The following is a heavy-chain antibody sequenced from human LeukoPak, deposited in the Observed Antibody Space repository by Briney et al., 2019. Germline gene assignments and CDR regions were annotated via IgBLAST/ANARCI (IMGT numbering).Heavy chain of an antibody. J-gene: IGHJ4*02. CDR2: ISGSGGST. CDR1: GFTFSSYQ. Sequence: QPGGSLRLSCAASGFTFSSYQMNWVRQAPGKGLEGVSTISGSGGSTYYAESVKGRFTISRDNSKNTLYLQMNSLRGEDTALYYCAKDLAGCSDSWGQGTLVTVSS. CDR3: AKDLAGCSDS. D-gene: IGHD2-8*01. V-gene: IGHV3-23*01.